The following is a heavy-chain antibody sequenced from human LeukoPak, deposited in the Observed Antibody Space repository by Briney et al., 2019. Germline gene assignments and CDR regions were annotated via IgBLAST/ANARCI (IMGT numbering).Heavy chain of an antibody. V-gene: IGHV3-11*01. D-gene: IGHD3-10*01. J-gene: IGHJ4*02. CDR1: GFTFSDYY. Sequence: GGSLRLSCAASGFTFSDYYMTWIRQAPGKGLEWVSYISSSGSTIYYADSVKGRCTISRDNAKTSKNSLFLQMNSLRAEDTALYYCARGRFYGSGSYSYFDYWGQGTLVTVSS. CDR3: ARGRFYGSGSYSYFDY. CDR2: ISSSGSTI.